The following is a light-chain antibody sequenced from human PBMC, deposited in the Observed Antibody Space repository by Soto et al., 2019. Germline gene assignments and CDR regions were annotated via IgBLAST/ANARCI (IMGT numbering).Light chain of an antibody. CDR1: SSDVGGYNY. Sequence: QSVLTQPASVSGSPGQSITISCTGTSSDVGGYNYVSWYQQHPGKAPKLMIYEVSNRPSGVSNRFSGSKSGNTASLTISGLQAEDEADYYCVSYTSSGTLWVFGGGTKLTVL. J-gene: IGLJ3*02. CDR2: EVS. V-gene: IGLV2-14*01. CDR3: VSYTSSGTLWV.